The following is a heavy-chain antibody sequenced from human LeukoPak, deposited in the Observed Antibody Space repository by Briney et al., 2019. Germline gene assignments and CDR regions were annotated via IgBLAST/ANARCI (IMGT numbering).Heavy chain of an antibody. V-gene: IGHV4-34*01. J-gene: IGHJ6*02. CDR2: INHSGST. CDR1: GGSCSGYS. CDR3: ARDRVPAAMLRVYYYYGMDV. D-gene: IGHD2-2*01. Sequence: SETLSLTCAVYGGSCSGYSWSWIRQPPGKGLEWIGEINHSGSTNYNPSLKSRVTISVDTSKNQFSLKLSSVTAADTAVYYCARDRVPAAMLRVYYYYGMDVWGQGTTVTVSS.